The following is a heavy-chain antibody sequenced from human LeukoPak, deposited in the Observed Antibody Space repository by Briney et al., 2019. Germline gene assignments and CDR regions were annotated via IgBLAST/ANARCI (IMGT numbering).Heavy chain of an antibody. CDR2: IFTNGNT. J-gene: IGHJ5*02. V-gene: IGHV3-66*01. D-gene: IGHD3/OR15-3a*01. CDR1: GFSVSTNY. Sequence: GGSLRLSCAASGFSVSTNYMSWVRQAPGKGLEWVSVIFTNGNTKYADSVKGRFTISRDNSKNMLYLQMNSLRAEDTAVYYCARDHYGLTSCPNPWGQGTLVTVSS. CDR3: ARDHYGLTSCPNP.